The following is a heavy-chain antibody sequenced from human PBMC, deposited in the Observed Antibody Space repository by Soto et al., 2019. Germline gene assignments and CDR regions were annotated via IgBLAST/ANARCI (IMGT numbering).Heavy chain of an antibody. D-gene: IGHD6-19*01. V-gene: IGHV3-74*01. CDR1: GFTLSMYW. J-gene: IGHJ4*02. CDR2: VSGDGSDK. CDR3: GRALGYASGAAY. Sequence: EVQLEESGGGLVQPGGSLRLSCAASGFTLSMYWMRWVRQVPGKGLLWVSRVSGDGSDKNYADSVKGRFTISRDNAKNTLYLEMNSLGAEDSAVYYCGRALGYASGAAYWGRGTLVTVSS.